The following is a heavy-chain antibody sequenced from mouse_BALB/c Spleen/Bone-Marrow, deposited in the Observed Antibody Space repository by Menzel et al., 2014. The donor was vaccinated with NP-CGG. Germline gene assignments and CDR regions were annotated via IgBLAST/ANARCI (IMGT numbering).Heavy chain of an antibody. Sequence: VQLQQPGAELVKPGASVKLSCTASGFNIKDTYMHWVKQRPEQGLEWIGRIDPANGNTKYDPKFQGKATITADTSSNTAYLQLSSLTSEDTAVYYCARYDYGVYFDYWGQAPLSQSPQ. CDR3: ARYDYGVYFDY. CDR1: GFNIKDTY. J-gene: IGHJ2*01. V-gene: IGHV14-3*02. D-gene: IGHD2-4*01. CDR2: IDPANGNT.